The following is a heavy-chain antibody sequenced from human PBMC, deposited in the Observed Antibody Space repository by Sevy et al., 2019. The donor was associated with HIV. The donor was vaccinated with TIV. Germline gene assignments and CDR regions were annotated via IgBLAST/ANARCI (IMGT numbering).Heavy chain of an antibody. CDR3: ARDGGTATSPGAFDF. V-gene: IGHV4-30-2*01. CDR2: IYHSGST. Sequence: SETLSLTCAVSGGSISSGAYSWNWIRQPPGKGLEWIGYIYHSGSTYYNPSLKSRVTISVDRSKNQFSLKLTSVTAADTAIYYCARDGGTATSPGAFDFWGQGTVVTVSS. D-gene: IGHD3-16*01. CDR1: GGSISSGAYS. J-gene: IGHJ3*01.